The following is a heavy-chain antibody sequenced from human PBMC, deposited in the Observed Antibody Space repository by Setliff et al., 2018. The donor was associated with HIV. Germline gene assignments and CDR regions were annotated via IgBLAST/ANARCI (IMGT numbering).Heavy chain of an antibody. CDR1: GFTFSSYS. V-gene: IGHV3-30*02. Sequence: GGSLRLSCAASGFTFSSYSMNWVRQAPGKGLEWVAFVRHDGDVQIYADSVKGRFTASRDNPKNTVSLQLNSLRIEDTAVYYCARDFSWATDSWGQGTLVTVSS. CDR3: ARDFSWATDS. D-gene: IGHD2-15*01. CDR2: VRHDGDVQ. J-gene: IGHJ4*02.